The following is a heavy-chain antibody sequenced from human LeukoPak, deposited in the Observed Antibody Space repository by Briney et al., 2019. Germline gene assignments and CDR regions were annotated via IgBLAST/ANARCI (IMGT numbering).Heavy chain of an antibody. D-gene: IGHD4-17*01. Sequence: GGSLRLSCAASGFTFSSYEMNWVRQAPGKGLEWVSYISSSGSTIYYADSVKGRFTISRDNAKNSLYLQMNSLRAEDTAVYYCAGTDDYGDHSDAFDIWGQGTMVTVSS. CDR1: GFTFSSYE. CDR3: AGTDDYGDHSDAFDI. CDR2: ISSSGSTI. V-gene: IGHV3-48*03. J-gene: IGHJ3*02.